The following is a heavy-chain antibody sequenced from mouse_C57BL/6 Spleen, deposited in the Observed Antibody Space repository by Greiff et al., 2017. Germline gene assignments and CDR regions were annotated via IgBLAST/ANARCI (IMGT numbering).Heavy chain of an antibody. CDR3: ARDYGPRYNYFDY. V-gene: IGHV1-55*01. Sequence: QVQLKQPGAELVKPGASVKMSCKASGYTFTSYWITWVKQRPGQGLEWIGDIYPGSGSTNYNEKFKSKATLTVDTSSSTSYMQLRSLTSEDSAVYYCARDYGPRYNYFDYWGQGTTLTVSS. CDR1: GYTFTSYW. J-gene: IGHJ2*01. CDR2: IYPGSGST. D-gene: IGHD1-1*01.